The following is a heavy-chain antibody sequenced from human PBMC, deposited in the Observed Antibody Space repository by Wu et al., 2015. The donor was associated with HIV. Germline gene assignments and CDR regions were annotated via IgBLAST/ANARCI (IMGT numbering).Heavy chain of an antibody. Sequence: QVQLVQSGAEVKKPGSSVKVSCKASGGTFSSYAISWVRQAPGQGLEWMGGIIPIFGTANYAQKLQGRVTMTTDTSTSTAYMELRSLRSDDTAVYYCARDTLWFGGYYMDVWGKGTTVTVSS. CDR2: IIPIFGTA. CDR1: GGTFSSYA. CDR3: ARDTLWFGGYYMDV. J-gene: IGHJ6*03. V-gene: IGHV1-69*05. D-gene: IGHD3-10*01.